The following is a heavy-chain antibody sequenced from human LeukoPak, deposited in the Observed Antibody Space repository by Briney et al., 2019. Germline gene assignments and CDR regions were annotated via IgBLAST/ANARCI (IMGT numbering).Heavy chain of an antibody. CDR3: ASGDTLYSGSSEY. V-gene: IGHV1-69*04. Sequence: SVKVSCKASGGTFSSYAISWVRQAPGQGLEWMGRIIPILGIANYAQKFQGRVTITADKSTSTAYMELSSLRSDGTAVYYCASGDTLYSGSSEYWGQGTLVTVSS. D-gene: IGHD1-26*01. CDR1: GGTFSSYA. CDR2: IIPILGIA. J-gene: IGHJ4*02.